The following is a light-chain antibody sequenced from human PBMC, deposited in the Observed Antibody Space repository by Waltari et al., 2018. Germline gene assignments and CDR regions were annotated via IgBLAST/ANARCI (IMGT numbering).Light chain of an antibody. CDR3: QQYKTFYS. Sequence: DIQMTQSPSTPSASVGDRVTITCRASQNINTWFAWYQQKPGKAPKLLIYETSTLEGGVPSRFSGSGSGTHFTLTISSLQPDDFGTYYCQQYKTFYSFGQGTKL. J-gene: IGKJ2*01. V-gene: IGKV1-5*03. CDR2: ETS. CDR1: QNINTW.